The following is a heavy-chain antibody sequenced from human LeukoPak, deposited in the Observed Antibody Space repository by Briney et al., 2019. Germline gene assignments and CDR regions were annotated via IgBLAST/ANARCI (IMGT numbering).Heavy chain of an antibody. D-gene: IGHD3-9*01. Sequence: ASVKVSCKASGYTFTSYDINWVRQATGQGLEWMGWMNPNSGNTGYAQKFQGRVTMTRNTSISTAYMELSSLRSEDTAVYYCARGLKSGYPYYYYGVDVWGQGTTVTVSS. CDR3: ARGLKSGYPYYYYGVDV. J-gene: IGHJ6*02. CDR2: MNPNSGNT. CDR1: GYTFTSYD. V-gene: IGHV1-8*01.